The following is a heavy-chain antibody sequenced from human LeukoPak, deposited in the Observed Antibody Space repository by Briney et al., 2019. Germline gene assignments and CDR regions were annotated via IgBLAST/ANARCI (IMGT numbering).Heavy chain of an antibody. V-gene: IGHV1-2*02. D-gene: IGHD6-6*01. CDR3: ARDRNSGSSLDI. J-gene: IGHJ3*02. Sequence: GASVKVSCKASGYTFTVYYIHWVRQAPGQGLEWMGWIYPYRCDTNYAQNFQGRVTMTRDTSISTAYMELSSLKSDDTAVYYCARDRNSGSSLDIWGQGTMLRVST. CDR2: IYPYRCDT. CDR1: GYTFTVYY.